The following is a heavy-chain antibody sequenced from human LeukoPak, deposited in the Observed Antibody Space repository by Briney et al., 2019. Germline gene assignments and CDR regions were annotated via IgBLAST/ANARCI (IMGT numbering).Heavy chain of an antibody. D-gene: IGHD6-19*01. CDR2: IYWDDAK. CDR1: GFSLSTTGVG. J-gene: IGHJ1*01. CDR3: ANRLGGSGWNGGYFLH. V-gene: IGHV2-5*02. Sequence: ESGPTLVNPSQTLTLTCTFSGFSLSTTGVGVGWIRRPPGKALEWLALIYWDDAKRYSPSLKSRLTITKDTSKNQVVLTMTNMDPVDTATYYCANRLGGSGWNGGYFLHWGQGTLVTVSS.